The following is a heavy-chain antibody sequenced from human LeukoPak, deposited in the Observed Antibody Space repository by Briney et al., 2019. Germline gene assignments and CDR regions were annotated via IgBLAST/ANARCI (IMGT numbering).Heavy chain of an antibody. D-gene: IGHD3-16*01. V-gene: IGHV3-30-3*01. CDR1: GFTFSSYA. CDR2: ISYDGSNK. J-gene: IGHJ4*02. CDR3: ARDVAAPGGVYFDY. Sequence: PGGSLRLSCAASGFTFSSYAMHWVRQAPGKGLEWVAVISYDGSNKYYADSVKGRFTISRDNSKNTLYLQMNSLRAEDTAVYYCARDVAAPGGVYFDYWGQGTLVTVSS.